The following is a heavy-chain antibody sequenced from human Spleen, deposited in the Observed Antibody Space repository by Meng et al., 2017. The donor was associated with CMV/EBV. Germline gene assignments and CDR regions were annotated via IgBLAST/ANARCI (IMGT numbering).Heavy chain of an antibody. D-gene: IGHD3-16*01. CDR2: SDPEDDEI. V-gene: IGHV1-24*01. CDR1: GYTFTGYY. CDR3: ATAGGAIILLGGAFDV. Sequence: ASVKVSCKASGYTFTGYYIHWVRQAPGKGLEWMGGSDPEDDEIIYAQKFQGRVTMTEDTSTDTVYMELSSLRSEDTAVYFCATAGGAIILLGGAFDVWGQGTMVTVSS. J-gene: IGHJ3*01.